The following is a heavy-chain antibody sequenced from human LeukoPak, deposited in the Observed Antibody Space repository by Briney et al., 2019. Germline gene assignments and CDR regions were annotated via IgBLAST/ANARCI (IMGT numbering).Heavy chain of an antibody. Sequence: SETLSLTCAVSGGSISRYYWSWIRQPPGKGLEWIGSMDDSGSTNYNPSLKSRVTISVDTSKNQFSLRLSSVTAADTAVYYCASRSYYHAGGGAFDIWGQGTMVTVSS. CDR2: MDDSGST. J-gene: IGHJ3*02. D-gene: IGHD3-10*01. V-gene: IGHV4-59*08. CDR1: GGSISRYY. CDR3: ASRSYYHAGGGAFDI.